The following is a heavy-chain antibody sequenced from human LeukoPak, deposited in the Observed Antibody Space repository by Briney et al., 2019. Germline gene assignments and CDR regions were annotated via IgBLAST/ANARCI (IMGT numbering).Heavy chain of an antibody. J-gene: IGHJ4*02. Sequence: GGSLRLSCAASGFTFSSYAMHWVRQAPGKGLEWVAVISYDGSNKYYADSVKGRFTISRDNSKNTLYLQMNSLRAEDTAVYYCAKETYCSGGSCAFDYWGQGTLVTVSS. CDR3: AKETYCSGGSCAFDY. V-gene: IGHV3-30*04. CDR1: GFTFSSYA. D-gene: IGHD2-15*01. CDR2: ISYDGSNK.